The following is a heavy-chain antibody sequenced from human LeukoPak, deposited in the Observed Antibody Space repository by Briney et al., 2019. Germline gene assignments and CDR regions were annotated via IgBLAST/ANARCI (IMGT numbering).Heavy chain of an antibody. V-gene: IGHV1-2*02. J-gene: IGHJ4*02. CDR2: ISPNSGGT. Sequence: GASVKVSCKASGYTFTSYGISWVRQAPGQGLEWMGWISPNSGGTNYALKFQGRVTMTRDTSISTAYMELRRLRPDDTALYYCARAASGFYDYYFDYWGQGTLVTVSS. CDR3: ARAASGFYDYYFDY. CDR1: GYTFTSYG. D-gene: IGHD5-12*01.